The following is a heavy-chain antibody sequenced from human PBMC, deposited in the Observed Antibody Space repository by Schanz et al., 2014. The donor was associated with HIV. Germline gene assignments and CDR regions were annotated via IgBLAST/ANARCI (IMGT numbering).Heavy chain of an antibody. V-gene: IGHV1-2*02. J-gene: IGHJ5*02. CDR3: ARDDPFDP. CDR2: INPNSDDT. CDR1: GYTFTSYG. Sequence: QVQLVQSGAEVKKPGASVKVSCKASGYTFTSYGISWVRQAPGHGLEWMGWINPNSDDTNYAQKFQARVTMTRDKSISTAYMELTRLRSDDTAVYYCARDDPFDPWGQGTLVTVSS.